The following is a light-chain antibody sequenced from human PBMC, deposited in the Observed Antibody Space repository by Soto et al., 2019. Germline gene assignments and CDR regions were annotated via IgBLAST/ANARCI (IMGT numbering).Light chain of an antibody. V-gene: IGKV3-20*01. Sequence: EIVLTQSPGTLSLSRGERATLSCRASQSVGSSYLSWFQQKPGQAPRLLIYGASSRATGIPDRISGSGSGTDFTLTISSLEPEDFAVYYCQQYGSSSWTFGQGTKVDIK. CDR3: QQYGSSSWT. CDR1: QSVGSSY. J-gene: IGKJ1*01. CDR2: GAS.